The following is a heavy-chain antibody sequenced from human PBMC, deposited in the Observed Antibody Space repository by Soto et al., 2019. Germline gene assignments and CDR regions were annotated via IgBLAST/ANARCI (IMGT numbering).Heavy chain of an antibody. J-gene: IGHJ4*02. CDR1: GFSVTDHY. CDR3: ARSFNAWTTYFDY. V-gene: IGHV3-53*01. D-gene: IGHD4-17*01. Sequence: GGSLRLSCAASGFSVTDHYMTWVRQAPSKGLEWVSVLYTGGSAYYGDSVKGRFTISRDSSTNTLYLQMNSLKVGDTAFYFCARSFNAWTTYFDYWSERPLVTVPQ. CDR2: LYTGGSA.